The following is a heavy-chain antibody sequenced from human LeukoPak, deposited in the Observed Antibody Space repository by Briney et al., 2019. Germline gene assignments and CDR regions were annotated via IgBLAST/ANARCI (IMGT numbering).Heavy chain of an antibody. V-gene: IGHV4-38-2*01. Sequence: SETLSLTCAVYGGSFSGYYWGWIRQPPGKGLEWIGSIYHSGNTYYNPSLNSRVTISVDTSKNQFSLKLSSVTAADTAVYYCAQYSTSLDNWGQGTLVTVSS. CDR3: AQYSTSLDN. D-gene: IGHD2-2*01. J-gene: IGHJ4*02. CDR2: IYHSGNT. CDR1: GGSFSGYY.